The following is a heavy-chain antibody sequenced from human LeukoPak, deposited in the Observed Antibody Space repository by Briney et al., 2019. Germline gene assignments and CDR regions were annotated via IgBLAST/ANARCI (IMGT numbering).Heavy chain of an antibody. J-gene: IGHJ4*02. Sequence: EASVKVSCKASGGTFSSYAISWVRQAPGQGLEWMGRIIPIFGTANYAQKFQGRVTITTDESTSTAYMELSSLRSEDTAVYYCARGGLYCSGGSCYSESFDYWGQGTLVTVSS. V-gene: IGHV1-69*05. CDR2: IIPIFGTA. D-gene: IGHD2-15*01. CDR3: ARGGLYCSGGSCYSESFDY. CDR1: GGTFSSYA.